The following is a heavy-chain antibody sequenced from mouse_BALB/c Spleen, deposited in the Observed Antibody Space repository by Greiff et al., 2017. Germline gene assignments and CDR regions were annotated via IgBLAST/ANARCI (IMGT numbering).Heavy chain of an antibody. CDR3: ARGGDYYRYDRYYAMDY. CDR1: GFSLTSYG. Sequence: QVQLKESGPGLVAPSQSLSITCTVSGFSLTSYGVHWVRQPPGKGLEWLGVIWAGGSTNYNSALMSRLSISKDNSKSQVFLKMNSLQTDDTAMYYCARGGDYYRYDRYYAMDYWGQGTSVTVSS. CDR2: IWAGGST. J-gene: IGHJ4*01. D-gene: IGHD2-14*01. V-gene: IGHV2-9*02.